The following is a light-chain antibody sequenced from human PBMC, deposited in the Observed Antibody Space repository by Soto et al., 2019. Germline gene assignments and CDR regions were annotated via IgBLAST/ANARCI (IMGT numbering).Light chain of an antibody. J-gene: IGLJ1*01. CDR2: DVS. CDR3: SLYTTTRGNV. Sequence: QSALTQPASVSGSPGQSITISCTGTSSDVGAYNYVSWYRQYPGTAPKLMIYDVSNRPSGISDRFSGSKSGNTASLTISGLQAEDEADYYCSLYTTTRGNVFGTGTKLTVL. V-gene: IGLV2-14*03. CDR1: SSDVGAYNY.